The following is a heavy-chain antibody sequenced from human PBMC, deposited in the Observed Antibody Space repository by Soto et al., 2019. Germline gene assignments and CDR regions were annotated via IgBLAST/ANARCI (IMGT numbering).Heavy chain of an antibody. J-gene: IGHJ5*02. CDR2: ISVSGGST. V-gene: IGHV3-23*01. CDR3: AKGAHYYDSSGSPVRFDP. CDR1: GFTFSSYA. D-gene: IGHD3-22*01. Sequence: WGSLRLSCAASGFTFSSYAMSWVRQAPWKWLEWVSAISVSGGSTYYADSVKGRFTISRDNSKNTLYLQMNSLRAEDTAVYYCAKGAHYYDSSGSPVRFDPWGQGTLVTVSS.